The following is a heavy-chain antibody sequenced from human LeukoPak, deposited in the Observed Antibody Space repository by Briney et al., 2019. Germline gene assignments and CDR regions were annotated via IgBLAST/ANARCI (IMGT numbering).Heavy chain of an antibody. CDR1: GYTFTAYY. V-gene: IGHV1-2*02. CDR2: VNPNSGGT. J-gene: IGHJ4*02. CDR3: ARQGSNSSGWYPVDD. Sequence: GASVKVSCKTSGYTFTAYYIHWLRQAPGQGLEWMGWVNPNSGGTKYAQTFQGRVTLTRDTSISTAYLELSSLTSDDTAVYFCARQGSNSSGWYPVDDWGQGTLVTVSS. D-gene: IGHD6-19*01.